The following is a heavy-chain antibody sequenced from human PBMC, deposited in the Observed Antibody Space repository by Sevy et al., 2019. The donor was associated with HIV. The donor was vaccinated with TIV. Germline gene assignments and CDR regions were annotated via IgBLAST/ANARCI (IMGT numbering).Heavy chain of an antibody. D-gene: IGHD6-13*01. J-gene: IGHJ6*02. CDR2: ISWDRGST. V-gene: IGHV3-43D*03. CDR1: GFTFDDYA. CDR3: ANDMRETSSWYRVYYYGMDV. Sequence: GESLKISCAASGFTFDDYAMHWVRQAPGKGLEWVSLISWDRGSTYYADSVKGRFTISRDNSKNSLYLQMNSLRAEDTALSYRANDMRETSSWYRVYYYGMDVWGQGTLVVVSS.